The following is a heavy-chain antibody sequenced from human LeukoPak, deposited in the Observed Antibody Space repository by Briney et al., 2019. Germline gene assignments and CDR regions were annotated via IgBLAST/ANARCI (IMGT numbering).Heavy chain of an antibody. CDR3: ARGGTATWLQLTGFYSFDV. D-gene: IGHD5-24*01. CDR2: VIPMFGSA. CDR1: GGTFSSHT. V-gene: IGHV1-69*05. J-gene: IGHJ3*01. Sequence: SVKVSCKTSGGTFSSHTINWVRQAPGQGLEWMGGVIPMFGSAEYTQKFQGRVTITTDHSTNTAYMELRSLRYEDTAMYYCARGGTATWLQLTGFYSFDVWGQGTMVTVSS.